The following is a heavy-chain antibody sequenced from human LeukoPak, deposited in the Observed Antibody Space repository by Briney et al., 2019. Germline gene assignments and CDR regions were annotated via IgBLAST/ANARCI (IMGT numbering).Heavy chain of an antibody. CDR2: IIPILGIA. V-gene: IGHV1-69*04. J-gene: IGHJ3*02. Sequence: SVKVSCKASGGTFSSYAISWVRQAPGQGLEWMGRIIPILGIANYAQKFQGRVTITADKSTSTAYMELSSLRSEDTAVYYCAGVRYCSSTSCPHEAFDIWGQGTMVTVSS. CDR1: GGTFSSYA. CDR3: AGVRYCSSTSCPHEAFDI. D-gene: IGHD2-2*01.